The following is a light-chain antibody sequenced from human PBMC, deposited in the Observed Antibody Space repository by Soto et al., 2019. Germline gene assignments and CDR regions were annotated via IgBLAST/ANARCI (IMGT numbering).Light chain of an antibody. CDR3: LQQNSYHPWT. V-gene: IGKV1-17*03. CDR2: DSS. CDR1: QGISNY. J-gene: IGKJ1*01. Sequence: DIQMTQSPSAMSASVGDRVTITCRASQGISNYLAWFQQKPGKVPKRLIYDSSSLQSGVPSRFSGSGSGTEFTLTISRLHPEEFATYICLQQNSYHPWTFGQGTKVELK.